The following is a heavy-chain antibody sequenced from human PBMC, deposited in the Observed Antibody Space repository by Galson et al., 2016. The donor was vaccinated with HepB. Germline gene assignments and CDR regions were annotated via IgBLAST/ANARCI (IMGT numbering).Heavy chain of an antibody. CDR2: IIPSFGPA. CDR3: ARLGDYYSDNSDFNNFDF. V-gene: IGHV1-69*13. Sequence: SVKASCKASGGMFSSYCISWVRQAPGQGLEWMGGIIPSFGPASYAKNFQGRVSITADESTNTVYLELISLRSEDTAVYYCARLGDYYSDNSDFNNFDFWGQGTMVTVSS. J-gene: IGHJ3*01. CDR1: GGMFSSYC. D-gene: IGHD3-22*01.